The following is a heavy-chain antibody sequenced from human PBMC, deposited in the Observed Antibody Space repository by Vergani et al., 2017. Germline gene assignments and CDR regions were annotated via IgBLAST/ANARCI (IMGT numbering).Heavy chain of an antibody. CDR2: IYPGDSDT. Sequence: EVQLVQSGAQVKKPGESLKISCKGSGYSFTSYWIGWVRQMLGKGLEWMGIIYPGDSDTRYSPSFQGQVNISADKSISTAYLQWSSLKASDTAMYYCARHRGWGLVVVAATPWYYYYGMDVWGQGTTVTVSS. CDR1: GYSFTSYW. V-gene: IGHV5-51*01. D-gene: IGHD2-15*01. J-gene: IGHJ6*02. CDR3: ARHRGWGLVVVAATPWYYYYGMDV.